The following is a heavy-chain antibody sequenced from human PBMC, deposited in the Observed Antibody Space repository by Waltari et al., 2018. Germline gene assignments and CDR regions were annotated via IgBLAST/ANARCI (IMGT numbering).Heavy chain of an antibody. J-gene: IGHJ4*02. CDR2: VNPNSGNT. Sequence: QVQLVQSGTEVKKPGASVKISCKASGYSFITYDIHWVRQATGQGLEWMGWVNPNSGNTGYAQKFQDRLTITKNISISTAYMELSSLRSDDTAVYYCARAKDIVVLDSYFDYWGQGTLVTVSS. CDR3: ARAKDIVVLDSYFDY. V-gene: IGHV1-8*03. D-gene: IGHD2-15*01. CDR1: GYSFITYD.